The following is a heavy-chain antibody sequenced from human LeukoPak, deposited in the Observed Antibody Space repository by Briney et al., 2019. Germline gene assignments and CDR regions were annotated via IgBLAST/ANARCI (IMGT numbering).Heavy chain of an antibody. Sequence: PGGSLRLSCAASGFTFSSYAMSCVRQAPGKGLEWVSAISGSGGSTYYADSVKGRFTISRDNSENTLYLQMNSLRAEDTAVYYCAKVPIYDYVWGTLSGDYWGQGTLVTVSS. CDR2: ISGSGGST. V-gene: IGHV3-23*01. D-gene: IGHD3-16*01. CDR1: GFTFSSYA. CDR3: AKVPIYDYVWGTLSGDY. J-gene: IGHJ4*02.